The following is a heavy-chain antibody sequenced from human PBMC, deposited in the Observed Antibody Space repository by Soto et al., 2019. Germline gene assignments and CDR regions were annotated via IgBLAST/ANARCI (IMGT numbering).Heavy chain of an antibody. V-gene: IGHV3-23*01. CDR3: VRDWSGKTCPCMDV. CDR2: ISGGGDTT. CDR1: GFTFSSYA. Sequence: PGGSLRLSCAASGFTFSSYAMSWVRQAPGMGLEWVSGISGGGDTTYYADSVRGRFTISRDKSKNMVYLQMNSLRVEDTAVYYCVRDWSGKTCPCMDVWGQGTTVTVSS. D-gene: IGHD3-3*01. J-gene: IGHJ6*02.